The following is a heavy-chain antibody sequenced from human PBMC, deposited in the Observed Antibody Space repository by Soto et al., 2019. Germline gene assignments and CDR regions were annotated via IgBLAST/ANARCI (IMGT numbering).Heavy chain of an antibody. CDR2: IIPIFGTA. CDR3: ARDGLEWLSHYYYGMDV. D-gene: IGHD3-3*01. J-gene: IGHJ6*02. CDR1: GGTFSSYA. Sequence: QVQLVQSGAEVKKPGSSVKVSCKASGGTFSSYAISWVRQAPGQGLEWMGGIIPIFGTANYAQKFQGRVTITADESTSTAYMELSSLRSEDTAVYYCARDGLEWLSHYYYGMDVWGQGTTVTVSS. V-gene: IGHV1-69*12.